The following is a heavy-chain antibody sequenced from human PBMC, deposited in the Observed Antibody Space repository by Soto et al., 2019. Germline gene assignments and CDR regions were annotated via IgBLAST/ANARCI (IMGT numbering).Heavy chain of an antibody. CDR2: INSDGSST. D-gene: IGHD3-22*01. J-gene: IGHJ4*02. Sequence: LRLSCAASGFTFSSYWMHWVRQAPGKGLVWVSRINSDGSSTSYADSVKGRFTISRDNAKNTLYLQMNSLRAEDTAVYYCARDPHHVDYYDSSGYLDYWGQGTLVTV. CDR3: ARDPHHVDYYDSSGYLDY. CDR1: GFTFSSYW. V-gene: IGHV3-74*01.